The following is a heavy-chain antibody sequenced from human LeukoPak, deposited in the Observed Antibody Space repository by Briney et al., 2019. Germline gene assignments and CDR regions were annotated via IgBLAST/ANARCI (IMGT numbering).Heavy chain of an antibody. CDR1: GFSFSTYA. CDR2: ISGNAIST. Sequence: GGSLRLSCAASGFSFSTYAMRWVRQAPGKGLEWVSAISGNAISTYYADSVKGRFTISRDNSKNTVYLQMNSLRAEDTAVYYCARGERNGSGSNDAFDIWGQGTMVTVSS. V-gene: IGHV3-23*01. CDR3: ARGERNGSGSNDAFDI. J-gene: IGHJ3*02. D-gene: IGHD3-10*01.